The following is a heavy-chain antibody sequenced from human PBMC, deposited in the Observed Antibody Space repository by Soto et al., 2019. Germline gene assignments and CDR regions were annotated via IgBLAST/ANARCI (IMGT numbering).Heavy chain of an antibody. V-gene: IGHV3-30-3*01. Sequence: QVQLVESGGGVVQPGRSLRLSCAASGFTFSSYAMHWVRQAPGKGLEWVAVISYDGSNKYYADSVKGRFTISRDNSKNTLYLQMNSLRAEDTAVYYCARDHAPVDFGVVEGGMDVWGQGTTVTVSS. D-gene: IGHD3-3*01. CDR2: ISYDGSNK. CDR3: ARDHAPVDFGVVEGGMDV. CDR1: GFTFSSYA. J-gene: IGHJ6*02.